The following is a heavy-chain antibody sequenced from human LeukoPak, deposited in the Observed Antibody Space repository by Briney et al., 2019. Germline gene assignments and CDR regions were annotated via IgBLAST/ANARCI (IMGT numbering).Heavy chain of an antibody. D-gene: IGHD3-16*01. CDR2: ISSSSSYI. V-gene: IGHV3-21*01. Sequence: GGSLRLSCAASGFTFSSYSMNWVRQAPGKGLEWVSSISSSSSYIYYADSVEGRFTISRDNAKNSLYLQMNSLRAEDTAVYYCARDLGNGGRNRYYFDYWGQGTLVTVSS. CDR1: GFTFSSYS. CDR3: ARDLGNGGRNRYYFDY. J-gene: IGHJ4*02.